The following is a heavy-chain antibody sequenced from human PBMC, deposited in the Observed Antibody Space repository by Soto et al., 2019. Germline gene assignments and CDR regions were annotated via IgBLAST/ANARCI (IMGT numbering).Heavy chain of an antibody. Sequence: GGSLILSCAASGFTFSSYAMHWVRQAPGKGLEWVAVISYDGSNKYYADSVKGRFTISRDNSKNTLYLQMNSLRAEDTAVYYCARDPLSGAQLDGMDVWGQGTTVTVSS. V-gene: IGHV3-30-3*01. CDR1: GFTFSSYA. CDR3: ARDPLSGAQLDGMDV. D-gene: IGHD2-15*01. J-gene: IGHJ6*02. CDR2: ISYDGSNK.